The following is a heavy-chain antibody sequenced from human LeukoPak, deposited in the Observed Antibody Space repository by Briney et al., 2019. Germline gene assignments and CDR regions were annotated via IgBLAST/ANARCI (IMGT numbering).Heavy chain of an antibody. J-gene: IGHJ4*02. CDR2: MSGSGVYT. Sequence: GGSLRLSCAASGFTFSSYAMSWVRQAPGTGLEWVSSMSGSGVYTYYADSVKGRFTISRDNSKNTLYLQMNSLRAEDTAVYYCARGSTMTDWGQGTLVTVSS. CDR3: ARGSTMTD. CDR1: GFTFSSYA. D-gene: IGHD1-1*01. V-gene: IGHV3-23*01.